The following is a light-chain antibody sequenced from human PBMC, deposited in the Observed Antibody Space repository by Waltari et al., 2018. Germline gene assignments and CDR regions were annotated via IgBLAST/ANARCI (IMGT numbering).Light chain of an antibody. Sequence: DIVVTPSPDFLALSRGAEARLTCKSSQSVLYSSNNKNYLAWYQQKPGQPPKLLIYWASTRESGVPDRFSGSGSGTDFTLTISSLQAEDVAVYYCQQYYSTPHFGGGTKVEIK. CDR1: QSVLYSSNNKNY. V-gene: IGKV4-1*01. CDR2: WAS. J-gene: IGKJ4*01. CDR3: QQYYSTPH.